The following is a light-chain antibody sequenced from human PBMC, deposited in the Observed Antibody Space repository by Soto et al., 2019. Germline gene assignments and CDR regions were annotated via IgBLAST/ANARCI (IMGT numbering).Light chain of an antibody. CDR3: QQYNNWPPYT. J-gene: IGKJ2*01. CDR1: QSVGSG. Sequence: DILLTKYKDTLSLSPGGRATLSCRASQSVGSGLSWYQQKPDQAPRLLIYGASTRATGIPARFSGSGSGTEFTLTISSLQSEDYAVYYCQQYNNWPPYTFGHGTIVDIK. CDR2: GAS. V-gene: IGKV3-15*01.